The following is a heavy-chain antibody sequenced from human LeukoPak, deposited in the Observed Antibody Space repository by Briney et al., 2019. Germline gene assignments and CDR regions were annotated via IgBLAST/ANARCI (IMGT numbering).Heavy chain of an antibody. J-gene: IGHJ4*02. Sequence: SVKVSYKACGDIFSSYAISWVLQAPGQGLEWMGEILPIFGTAKYAQKFQGRVTITADESTSTAYMELSSLRSEDTAVYYCAADFWSGPESTFDYWGQGTLVTVSS. CDR2: ILPIFGTA. V-gene: IGHV1-69*13. D-gene: IGHD3-3*01. CDR1: GDIFSSYA. CDR3: AADFWSGPESTFDY.